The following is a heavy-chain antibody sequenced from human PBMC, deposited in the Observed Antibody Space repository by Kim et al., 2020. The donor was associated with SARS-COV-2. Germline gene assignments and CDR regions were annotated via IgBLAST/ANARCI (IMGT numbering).Heavy chain of an antibody. CDR2: IYYSGST. CDR3: ARDPYDILTGYYPRFGDAFDI. V-gene: IGHV4-39*07. J-gene: IGHJ3*02. Sequence: SETLSLTCTVSGGSISSSSYYWGWIRQPPGKGLEWIGSIYYSGSTYYNPSLKSRVTISVDTSKNQFSLKLSSVTAADTAVYYCARDPYDILTGYYPRFGDAFDIWGQGTMVTVSS. D-gene: IGHD3-9*01. CDR1: GGSISSSSYY.